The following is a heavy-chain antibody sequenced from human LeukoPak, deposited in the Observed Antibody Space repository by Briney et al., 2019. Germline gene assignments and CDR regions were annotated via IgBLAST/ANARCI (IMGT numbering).Heavy chain of an antibody. CDR2: IIPILGIA. CDR1: GGTFSSYA. J-gene: IGHJ6*02. Sequence: SLTVSCKASGGTFSSYAISWVRQAPGQGLEWMERIIPILGIANYAQKFQSRVTITADKSTSTAYMELSSLRSEDTAVYYCARGLTAVAGTCYYGMDVWGQGTTVTVSS. D-gene: IGHD6-19*01. V-gene: IGHV1-69*04. CDR3: ARGLTAVAGTCYYGMDV.